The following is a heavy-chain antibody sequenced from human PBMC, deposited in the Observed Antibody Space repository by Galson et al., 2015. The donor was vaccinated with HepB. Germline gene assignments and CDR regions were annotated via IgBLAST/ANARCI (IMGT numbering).Heavy chain of an antibody. CDR2: ISGSGGST. CDR1: GFTFSSYS. V-gene: IGHV3-23*01. D-gene: IGHD3-3*01. J-gene: IGHJ5*02. CDR3: ARPSIRSHYPESDFWSGYLHNWFDP. Sequence: SLRLSCAASGFTFSSYSMNWARQAPGKGLEWVSRISGSGGSTYYADSVKGRFTISRDNSKNTLYLQMNSLRAEDTAVYYCARPSIRSHYPESDFWSGYLHNWFDPWGQGTLVTVSS.